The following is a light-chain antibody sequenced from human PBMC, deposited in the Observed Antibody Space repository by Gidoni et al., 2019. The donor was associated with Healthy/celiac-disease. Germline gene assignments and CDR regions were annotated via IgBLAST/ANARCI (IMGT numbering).Light chain of an antibody. CDR1: SSDVGGYNY. Sequence: QSPLTQPRSVSGSPGQSVTISCTGTSSDVGGYNYVSWYQQHPGKAPKLMIYDVSKRPSGVPDRFSGSKSGNTASLTISGLQAEDEADYYCCSYAGSYTLWVFGGGTKLTVL. J-gene: IGLJ3*02. CDR2: DVS. V-gene: IGLV2-11*01. CDR3: CSYAGSYTLWV.